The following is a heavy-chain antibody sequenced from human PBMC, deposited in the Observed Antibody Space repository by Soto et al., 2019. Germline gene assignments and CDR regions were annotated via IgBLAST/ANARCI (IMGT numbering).Heavy chain of an antibody. Sequence: VASVKVSCKASGYTFTSYAMHWVRQAPGQRLEWMGWINAGNGNTKYSQKFQGRVTITRDTSASTAYMELSSLRSEDTAVYYCARDVLRYFDWLSMDVWGQGTTVTVSS. D-gene: IGHD3-9*01. CDR3: ARDVLRYFDWLSMDV. CDR1: GYTFTSYA. CDR2: INAGNGNT. V-gene: IGHV1-3*01. J-gene: IGHJ6*02.